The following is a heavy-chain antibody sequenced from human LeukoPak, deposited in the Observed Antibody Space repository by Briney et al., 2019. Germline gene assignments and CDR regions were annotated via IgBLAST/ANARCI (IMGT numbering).Heavy chain of an antibody. V-gene: IGHV3-23*01. Sequence: GGSLRLSCAASRFTFSSYAMSWVRQAPGRGLEWVSTISGGGGSTYYSDSVKGRFTISRDNSKNTLYLQMNSLRAEDTAVYYCAKVLSGYVDYFDYWGQGTLVTVSS. D-gene: IGHD5-12*01. J-gene: IGHJ4*02. CDR3: AKVLSGYVDYFDY. CDR1: RFTFSSYA. CDR2: ISGGGGST.